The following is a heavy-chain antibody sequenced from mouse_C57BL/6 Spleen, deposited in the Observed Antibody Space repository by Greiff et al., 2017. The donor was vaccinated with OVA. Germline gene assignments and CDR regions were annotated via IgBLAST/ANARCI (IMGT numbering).Heavy chain of an antibody. D-gene: IGHD2-1*01. Sequence: QVQLQQPGAELVKPGASVKLSCKASGYTFTSYWMHWVKQRPGRGLEWIGRIVPNSGGTKYNEKFKSKATLTVDKPSSTAYMQLSSLTSEDSAVYYCAREYLYYGNYDWFAYWGQGTLVTVSA. V-gene: IGHV1-72*01. CDR2: IVPNSGGT. CDR3: AREYLYYGNYDWFAY. CDR1: GYTFTSYW. J-gene: IGHJ3*01.